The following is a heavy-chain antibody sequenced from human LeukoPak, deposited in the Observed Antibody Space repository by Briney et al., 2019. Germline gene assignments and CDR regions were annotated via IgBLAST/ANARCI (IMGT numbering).Heavy chain of an antibody. Sequence: GTSLRLSCAASGFTFTDSAMHWVRRAPGAGLEWVALIRSGGSNEYYADSVKGRFTIYRDNAKNMLYLQMNRLSPEDTAMYYCARDLGYSSGHGLDVWGQGTTVTVSS. CDR3: ARDLGYSSGHGLDV. D-gene: IGHD6-19*01. CDR2: IRSGGSNE. CDR1: GFTFTDSA. V-gene: IGHV3-33*01. J-gene: IGHJ6*02.